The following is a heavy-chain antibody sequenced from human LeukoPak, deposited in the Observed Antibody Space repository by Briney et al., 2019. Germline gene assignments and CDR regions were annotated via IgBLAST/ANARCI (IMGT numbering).Heavy chain of an antibody. V-gene: IGHV4-59*01. D-gene: IGHD3-22*01. Sequence: SETLSLTCAVPGGSISGYYWSWIRQPPGKGLEWIGDIRYSGTTNYSPSLKSRATISVDTSKNQFSLNLISVTAADTAIYYCARVSSGGYFHTYYFDYWGQGTLVTVSS. CDR2: IRYSGTT. CDR3: ARVSSGGYFHTYYFDY. J-gene: IGHJ4*02. CDR1: GGSISGYY.